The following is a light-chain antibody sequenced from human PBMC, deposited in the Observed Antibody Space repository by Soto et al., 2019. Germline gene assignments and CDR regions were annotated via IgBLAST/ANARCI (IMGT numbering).Light chain of an antibody. CDR1: SSAVGNYNY. V-gene: IGLV2-14*01. J-gene: IGLJ1*01. Sequence: QSALTQSASVSGSPGQSITISCTGTSSAVGNYNYVSWYQQHPGEVPKLIIFNVNNRPSGVSNRFSGSKSGNTASLTISGLQAEDEADYYCSSFTSSTTYVFGTGTKVTVL. CDR2: NVN. CDR3: SSFTSSTTYV.